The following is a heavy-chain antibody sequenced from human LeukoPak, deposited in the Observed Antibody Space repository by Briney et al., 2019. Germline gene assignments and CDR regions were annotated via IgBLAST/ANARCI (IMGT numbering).Heavy chain of an antibody. CDR2: IYYSGST. D-gene: IGHD3-10*01. CDR3: ARGPYGSGVEYCYYMDV. CDR1: GGSISSYY. J-gene: IGHJ6*03. Sequence: PSETLSLTCTVSGGSISSYYWSWIRQPPGKGLEWIGYIYYSGSTNYNPSLKSRVTISVDTSKNQFSLKLSSVTAADTAVYYCARGPYGSGVEYCYYMDVWGKGTTVTISS. V-gene: IGHV4-59*01.